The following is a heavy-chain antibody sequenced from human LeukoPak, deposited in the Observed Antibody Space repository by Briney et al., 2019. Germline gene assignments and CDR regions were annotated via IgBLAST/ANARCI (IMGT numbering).Heavy chain of an antibody. J-gene: IGHJ3*02. V-gene: IGHV4-30-2*01. Sequence: SETLSLTCAVSGGSISSGGYSWSWIRQPPGKGLEWIGYIYHSGSTYYNPSLKSRVTISVDRSKNQFSLQLNSVTPEDTAVYYCARDDGGLSPLCAFDIWGQGTMVTVSS. D-gene: IGHD3-16*01. CDR2: IYHSGST. CDR1: GGSISSGGYS. CDR3: ARDDGGLSPLCAFDI.